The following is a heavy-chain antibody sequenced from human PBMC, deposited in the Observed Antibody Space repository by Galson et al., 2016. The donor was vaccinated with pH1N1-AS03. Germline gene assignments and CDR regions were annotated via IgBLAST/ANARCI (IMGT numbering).Heavy chain of an antibody. CDR3: AKVGIVISSGWYGRFDY. Sequence: SVKVSCKASGYSFINYAIHWVRQAPGQRLEWMGWLNSTSGNTEYSQKFQGRVTITWDTSASTASMELSSLRSEDTAVYYCAKVGIVISSGWYGRFDYWGQGTLVTVSS. J-gene: IGHJ4*02. CDR2: LNSTSGNT. CDR1: GYSFINYA. D-gene: IGHD6-19*01. V-gene: IGHV1-3*01.